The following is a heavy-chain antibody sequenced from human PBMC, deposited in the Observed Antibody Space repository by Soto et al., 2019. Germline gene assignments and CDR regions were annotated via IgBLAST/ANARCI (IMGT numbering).Heavy chain of an antibody. V-gene: IGHV1-18*01. CDR1: GYTFTSYG. Sequence: QVQLVQSGAEVKKPGASVKVSCKASGYTFTSYGISWVRQAPGQGLEWMGWISAYNGNTNYAQKLQGRVTMTTDTATSTAYMELRSLRSDDTAVYYCARELGAYCGGDCYSNWFDPWGQGTLVTVSS. D-gene: IGHD2-21*02. CDR2: ISAYNGNT. J-gene: IGHJ5*02. CDR3: ARELGAYCGGDCYSNWFDP.